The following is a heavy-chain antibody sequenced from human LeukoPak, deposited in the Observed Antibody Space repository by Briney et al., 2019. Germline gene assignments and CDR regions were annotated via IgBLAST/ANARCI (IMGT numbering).Heavy chain of an antibody. CDR2: IKHDGSEK. J-gene: IGHJ6*03. D-gene: IGHD6-19*01. CDR3: ARGYSSGWYAYYYYYYYMDV. V-gene: IGHV3-7*01. Sequence: GGSLRLSCAASGFIFSTYWMTWVRQAPGEGLEWVANIKHDGSEKYYVDSVKGRFIISRDNARNSLYLQVNSLRAEDTAVYYCARGYSSGWYAYYYYYYYMDVWGKGTTVTVSS. CDR1: GFIFSTYW.